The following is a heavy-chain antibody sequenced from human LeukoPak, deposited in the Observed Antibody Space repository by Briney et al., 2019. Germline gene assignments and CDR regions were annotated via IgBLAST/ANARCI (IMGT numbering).Heavy chain of an antibody. CDR3: ARHRGSYCSGGSCYSGYRFDP. CDR2: IYYSGST. D-gene: IGHD2-15*01. V-gene: IGHV4-59*08. Sequence: SETLSLTCTVSGGSISSYYWSWIRQPPGKGLEWIGYIYYSGSTNYNPSLKSRVTISVDTSKNQFSLKLSSVTAADTAVYYCARHRGSYCSGGSCYSGYRFDPWSQGTLVTVSS. CDR1: GGSISSYY. J-gene: IGHJ5*02.